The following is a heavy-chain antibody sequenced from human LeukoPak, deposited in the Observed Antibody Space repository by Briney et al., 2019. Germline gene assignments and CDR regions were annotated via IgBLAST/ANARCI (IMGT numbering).Heavy chain of an antibody. CDR3: ARGGYDSSGFRFDY. CDR1: GGSFSGYY. J-gene: IGHJ4*02. D-gene: IGHD3-22*01. V-gene: IGHV4-34*01. Sequence: SETLSLTCAVYGGSFSGYYWSWIRQPPGKGLEWIGEINHSGSTNYNPSLKSRVTISVDTSKNQFSLKLSSVTAADTAVYYCARGGYDSSGFRFDYWGQGTLVTVCS. CDR2: INHSGST.